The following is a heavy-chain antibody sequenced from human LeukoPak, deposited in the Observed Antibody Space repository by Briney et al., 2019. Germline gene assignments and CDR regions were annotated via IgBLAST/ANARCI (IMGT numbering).Heavy chain of an antibody. CDR2: ISSSGSTI. V-gene: IGHV3-11*01. J-gene: IGHJ6*03. Sequence: GGSLRLSCAASGFTFSDYYMSWIRQAPGKGLEWVSYISSSGSTIYYADSVKGRFTISRDNAKKSLYLQMNSLRGEDTAFYHCARVSAAAIYYYMDVWGKGTTVTVSS. D-gene: IGHD2-2*01. CDR3: ARVSAAAIYYYMDV. CDR1: GFTFSDYY.